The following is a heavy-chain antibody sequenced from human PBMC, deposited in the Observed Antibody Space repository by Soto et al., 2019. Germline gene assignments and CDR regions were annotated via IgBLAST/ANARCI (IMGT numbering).Heavy chain of an antibody. Sequence: EVQLVESGGGLVKPGGSLRLSCAASGFTFSSYSMNWVRQAPGKGLEWVSSISSSSSYIYYADSVKGRFTISRDNAKNPLYLQRNSLRAEDTAVYYCARAYRGNDFSYYYGLDVGGKGTTVTVAS. V-gene: IGHV3-21*01. CDR3: ARAYRGNDFSYYYGLDV. J-gene: IGHJ6*04. CDR2: ISSSSSYI. D-gene: IGHD5-12*01. CDR1: GFTFSSYS.